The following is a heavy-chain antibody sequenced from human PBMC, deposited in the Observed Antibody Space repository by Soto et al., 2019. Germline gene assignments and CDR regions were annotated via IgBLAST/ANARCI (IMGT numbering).Heavy chain of an antibody. Sequence: GGSLKISFRGSGYSFTSYRIGWVRQMPGKGLEWMGISYPGDSDTRYSPSLQGQVTISADKSISTAYPQWSSLKASDTAMYYCARGGGYLEYYFDYWGQGTLVTVSS. V-gene: IGHV5-51*01. CDR3: ARGGGYLEYYFDY. D-gene: IGHD5-12*01. CDR2: SYPGDSDT. J-gene: IGHJ4*02. CDR1: GYSFTSYR.